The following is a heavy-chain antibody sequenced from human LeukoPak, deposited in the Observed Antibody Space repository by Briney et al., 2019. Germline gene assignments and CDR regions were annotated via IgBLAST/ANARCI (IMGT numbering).Heavy chain of an antibody. J-gene: IGHJ4*02. CDR1: GFTFSSFA. Sequence: PGGSLRLSCAASGFTFSSFAMTWVRQAPGKGLEWLSVISVGGGATHYADSVKGRFTISRDNSKDTVYLQMDSLRAEDTAIYFCAKQAAGSSTWRSQHFDRWGQGTLVTVSS. V-gene: IGHV3-23*01. CDR2: ISVGGGAT. CDR3: AKQAAGSSTWRSQHFDR. D-gene: IGHD2-2*01.